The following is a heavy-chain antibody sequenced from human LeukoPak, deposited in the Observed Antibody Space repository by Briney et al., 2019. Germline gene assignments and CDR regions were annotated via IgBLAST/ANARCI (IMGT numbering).Heavy chain of an antibody. J-gene: IGHJ6*03. CDR1: GGSISSYY. Sequence: SETLSLTCTVSGGSISSYYWSWIRQPAGKGLEWIGRIYTSGTTNYNPSLKSRVTMSVDTSKNQFSLNLSSVTAADTAVYYCARDRRIIVRSYYYYYMDVWGKGTTVTVSS. CDR2: IYTSGTT. V-gene: IGHV4-4*07. D-gene: IGHD1-26*01. CDR3: ARDRRIIVRSYYYYYMDV.